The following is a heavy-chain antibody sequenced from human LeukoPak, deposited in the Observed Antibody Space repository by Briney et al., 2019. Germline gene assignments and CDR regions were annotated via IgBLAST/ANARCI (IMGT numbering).Heavy chain of an antibody. CDR1: GGSFSGYY. CDR3: ARGIPYYYYMDV. CDR2: INHSGST. J-gene: IGHJ6*03. V-gene: IGHV4-34*01. Sequence: SETLSLTCAVYGGSFSGYYWSWIRQPPGKGLEWIGEINHSGSTNYNPSLKSRVTISVDTSKNQFSLKLSSVTAADTAVYYCARGIPYYYYMDVWGKGTTVTVSS.